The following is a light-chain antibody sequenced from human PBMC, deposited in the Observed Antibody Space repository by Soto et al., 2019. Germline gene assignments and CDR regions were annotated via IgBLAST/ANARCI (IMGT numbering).Light chain of an antibody. J-gene: IGKJ2*01. V-gene: IGKV3-20*01. CDR1: QTVASNY. CDR3: QQYGSSPYT. CDR2: GAS. Sequence: EIVLTQSPGSLSLSPGERATLSCRASQTVASNYLAWYQQKPGQAPRLLLYGASTRATGIPYRFSGSGSGTDFTLTISRLEPEDFAVYSCQQYGSSPYTFGQGTKLEIK.